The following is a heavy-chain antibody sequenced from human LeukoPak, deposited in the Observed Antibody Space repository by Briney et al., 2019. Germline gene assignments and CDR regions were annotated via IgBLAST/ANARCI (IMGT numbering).Heavy chain of an antibody. V-gene: IGHV3-53*01. J-gene: IGHJ6*03. D-gene: IGHD1/OR15-1a*01. CDR1: GFTVSSNF. CDR2: IYSGGTT. CDR3: ARDGYGNNYMDV. Sequence: PGGSPRLSCAASGFTVSSNFMSWVRQAPGKGLEWVSVIYSGGTTYYADSVKGRFTISRDNSKNTLYLQMNSLRAEDTAVYYCARDGYGNNYMDVWGKGTTVTVSS.